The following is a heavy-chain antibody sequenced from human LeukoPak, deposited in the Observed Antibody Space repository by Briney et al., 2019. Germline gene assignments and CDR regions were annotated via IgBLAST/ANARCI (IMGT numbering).Heavy chain of an antibody. CDR1: GFTFCDYY. J-gene: IGHJ4*02. Sequence: PGGSLILSCAASGFTFCDYYMSWIRQAPGKGLEWVSYISSSGNTIYYAYSVKDRFTISRDNAKNSLYLQMNSLRAEDTAVYFCARVKYYYDSSGYYEYYFDYWGQGTLVTVSS. V-gene: IGHV3-11*01. CDR2: ISSSGNTI. D-gene: IGHD3-22*01. CDR3: ARVKYYYDSSGYYEYYFDY.